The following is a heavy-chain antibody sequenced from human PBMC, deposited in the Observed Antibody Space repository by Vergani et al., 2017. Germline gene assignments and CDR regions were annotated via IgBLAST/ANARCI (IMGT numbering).Heavy chain of an antibody. CDR1: GYTFTSYA. CDR3: ARPGKASEDAFDI. D-gene: IGHD6-25*01. Sequence: QVQLVQSGAEVKKPGASVKVSCKASGYTFTSYAMHWVRQAPGRRLEWMGWINSGNGNTKYSQKFQGRVTITRDTAASTAYMELSSLRSEATAVYYCARPGKASEDAFDIWGQGTMGTVSS. CDR2: INSGNGNT. J-gene: IGHJ3*02. V-gene: IGHV1-3*01.